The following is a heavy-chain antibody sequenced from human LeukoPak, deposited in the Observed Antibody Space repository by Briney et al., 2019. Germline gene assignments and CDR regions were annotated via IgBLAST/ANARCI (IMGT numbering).Heavy chain of an antibody. Sequence: GGSLRLPCAASGFTFSSYSMNWVRQAPGKGLEWVSSISSSSSYIYYADSVKGRFTISRDNAKNSLYLQMNSLRAEDTAVYYCAKSGLGVKWLRLGVDYWGQGTLVTVSS. CDR3: AKSGLGVKWLRLGVDY. CDR1: GFTFSSYS. J-gene: IGHJ4*02. D-gene: IGHD5-12*01. CDR2: ISSSSSYI. V-gene: IGHV3-21*04.